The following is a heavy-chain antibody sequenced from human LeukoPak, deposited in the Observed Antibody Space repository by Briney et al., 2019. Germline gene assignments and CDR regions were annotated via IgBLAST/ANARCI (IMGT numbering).Heavy chain of an antibody. D-gene: IGHD3-10*01. CDR1: GFTFSSYS. CDR3: ARGSRYGSGSPYYYYYMDV. Sequence: GGSLRLSCAASGFTFSSYSMNWVRQAPGKGLEWVSSISSSSSYIYYADSVKGRFTISRDNAKNSLYLQMNSLRAEDTAVYYCARGSRYGSGSPYYYYYMDVWGKGTTVTVS. J-gene: IGHJ6*03. CDR2: ISSSSSYI. V-gene: IGHV3-21*01.